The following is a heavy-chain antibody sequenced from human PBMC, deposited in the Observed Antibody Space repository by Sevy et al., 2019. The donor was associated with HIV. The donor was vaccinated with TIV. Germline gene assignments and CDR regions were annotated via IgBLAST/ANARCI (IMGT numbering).Heavy chain of an antibody. D-gene: IGHD2-15*01. V-gene: IGHV3-21*01. J-gene: IGHJ2*01. CDR2: ISSSSSYI. CDR1: GFTFSSYS. Sequence: GGSLRLSCAASGFTFSSYSMNWVRQAPGKGLEWVSSISSSSSYIYYADSVKGRFTISRDNAKNSLYLQMNSLRAEDTAVYYCARGGCSGGSCCSYWFFDLWGRGPLVTVSS. CDR3: ARGGCSGGSCCSYWFFDL.